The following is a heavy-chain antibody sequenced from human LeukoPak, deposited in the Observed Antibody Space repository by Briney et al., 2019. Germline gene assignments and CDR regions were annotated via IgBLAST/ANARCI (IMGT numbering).Heavy chain of an antibody. Sequence: PGGSLRLSCAASGFTFSSYSMDWVGQAPGKGLEWVSTISSSSSYIYYADSVKGRFTISRDNAKNSLYLQMNSLRAEDTAVYYCARDFSSSWYRLNWFDPWGQGTLVTVSS. CDR3: ARDFSSSWYRLNWFDP. J-gene: IGHJ5*02. D-gene: IGHD6-13*01. V-gene: IGHV3-21*01. CDR1: GFTFSSYS. CDR2: ISSSSSYI.